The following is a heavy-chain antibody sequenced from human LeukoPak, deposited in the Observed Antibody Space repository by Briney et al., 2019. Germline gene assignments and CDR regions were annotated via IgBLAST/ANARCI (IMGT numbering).Heavy chain of an antibody. Sequence: GGSLRLSCAASGFTFGSYAMTWVRQAPGKGLEWVSTISGSGGNTDYADSVKGRFTISRDNSKNTLYLQMNSLRVEDTAVYYCAKDRGHCTNGVCHSYYYMDVWGKGTPVTVSS. D-gene: IGHD2-8*01. CDR1: GFTFGSYA. CDR2: ISGSGGNT. CDR3: AKDRGHCTNGVCHSYYYMDV. V-gene: IGHV3-23*01. J-gene: IGHJ6*03.